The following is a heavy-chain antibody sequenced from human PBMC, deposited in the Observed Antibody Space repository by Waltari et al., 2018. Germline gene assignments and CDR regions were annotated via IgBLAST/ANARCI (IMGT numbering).Heavy chain of an antibody. CDR1: GGSISSSSYY. CDR3: ARPQGQSGWGAFDI. D-gene: IGHD6-19*01. Sequence: QLQLQESGPGLVKPSETLSLTCTVSGGSISSSSYYWGWIRQPPGKGLEWIGSIYYSGSTYYNPALKSRVTISVDTSKNQCSLKLSSVTAADRAVYYCARPQGQSGWGAFDIWGQGTMVTVSS. CDR2: IYYSGST. V-gene: IGHV4-39*01. J-gene: IGHJ3*02.